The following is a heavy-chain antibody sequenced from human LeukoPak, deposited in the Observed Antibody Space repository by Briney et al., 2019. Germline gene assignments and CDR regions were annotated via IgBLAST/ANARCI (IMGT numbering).Heavy chain of an antibody. J-gene: IGHJ4*02. CDR2: ISGSGGST. Sequence: PGGSLRLSCAASGFTFSSYAMSWVRQAPGKGLEWVSAISGSGGSTYYADSVEGRFTISRDNSKNTLYLQMNSLRAEDTAVYYCAKDFDLIAAAGTGYFDYWGQGTLVTVSS. CDR3: AKDFDLIAAAGTGYFDY. V-gene: IGHV3-23*01. D-gene: IGHD6-13*01. CDR1: GFTFSSYA.